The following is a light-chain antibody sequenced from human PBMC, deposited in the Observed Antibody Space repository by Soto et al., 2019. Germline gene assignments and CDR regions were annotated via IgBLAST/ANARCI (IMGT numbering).Light chain of an antibody. Sequence: DIQLSQSPSLLSASVGDRFTITCRASQDISSYLAWYQQKPGSAPELLIHGAHSLHSGVPSRFSGSGSGTEFRLTISSLQPEDFATYYCQQLNSYPLSFGGGTKVDIK. CDR3: QQLNSYPLS. J-gene: IGKJ4*01. CDR1: QDISSY. V-gene: IGKV1-9*01. CDR2: GAH.